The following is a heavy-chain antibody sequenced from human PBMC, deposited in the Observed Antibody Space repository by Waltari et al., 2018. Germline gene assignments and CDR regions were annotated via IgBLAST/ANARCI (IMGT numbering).Heavy chain of an antibody. CDR2: IDPEDGET. Sequence: EVGLVQSGAEVKKPGANAEIPLKAFGYNFNDYLMHWVQQAPGKGLEWMGRIDPEDGETVYSEKFQGRVTITADTSTDTAYMELSSLTSGDTAVYYCAPLPGGSGQTFDYWGQGTLVTVS. J-gene: IGHJ4*02. CDR1: GYNFNDYL. CDR3: APLPGGSGQTFDY. V-gene: IGHV1-69-2*01. D-gene: IGHD3-10*01.